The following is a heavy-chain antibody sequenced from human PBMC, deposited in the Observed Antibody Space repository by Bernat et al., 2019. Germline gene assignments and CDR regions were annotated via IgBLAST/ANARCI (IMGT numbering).Heavy chain of an antibody. CDR3: ARALTGTDENWFDP. V-gene: IGHV1-18*01. J-gene: IGHJ5*02. CDR2: ISAYNGNT. CDR1: VYTFTSYG. D-gene: IGHD1-1*01. Sequence: QVQLVQSGAEVKKPGASVKVSCKASVYTFTSYGISWVRQAPGQGLEWMGWISAYNGNTNYAQKLQGRVTMTTDPSTSTAYIVLGSLRSDDTAVYYCARALTGTDENWFDPWGQGTLVTVSS.